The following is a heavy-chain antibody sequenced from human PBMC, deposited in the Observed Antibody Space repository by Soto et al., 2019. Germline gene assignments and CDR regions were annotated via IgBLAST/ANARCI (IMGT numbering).Heavy chain of an antibody. V-gene: IGHV4-4*07. D-gene: IGHD6-13*01. J-gene: IGHJ6*02. Sequence: SLSLTCTFSVCSISSYYCIWIRQPSGKGLEWIGRIYTSGSTNYNPSLKSRVTMSVDTSKNQFSLKLSSVTAADTAVYYCARELIAAAGGSNGMDVWGQGTTVTVSS. CDR1: VCSISSYY. CDR3: ARELIAAAGGSNGMDV. CDR2: IYTSGST.